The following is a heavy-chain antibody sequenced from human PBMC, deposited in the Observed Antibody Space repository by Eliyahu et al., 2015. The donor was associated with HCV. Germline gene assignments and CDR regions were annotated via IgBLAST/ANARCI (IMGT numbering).Heavy chain of an antibody. CDR1: GFXFXSYA. CDR3: ARDLVRDYYDSSGY. CDR2: ISYDGSNK. Sequence: QVQLVESGGGVVQPGRSLRLSCAASGFXFXSYAMXWVRXAPGKGLEWVAVISYDGSNKYYADSVKGRFTISRDNSKNTLYLQMNSLRAEDTAVYYCARDLVRDYYDSSGYWGQGTLVTVSS. J-gene: IGHJ4*02. V-gene: IGHV3-30*04. D-gene: IGHD3-22*01.